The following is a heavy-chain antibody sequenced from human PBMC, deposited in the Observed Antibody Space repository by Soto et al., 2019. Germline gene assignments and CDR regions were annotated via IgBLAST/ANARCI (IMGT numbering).Heavy chain of an antibody. V-gene: IGHV3-23*04. D-gene: IGHD1-26*01. CDR1: GFAFSSSA. J-gene: IGHJ4*02. CDR3: AKWPPSPKMGVTSH. CDR2: ITVAGGGI. Sequence: EVQLVESGGGLAQPGGSLRLSCAASGFAFSSSAMAWIRQTPGKGLQWVSAITVAGGGIYYADSVKGRFTISRDNSKKTLYLQMNSLSAEDTAQYFCAKWPPSPKMGVTSHWGQGTLVTVSS.